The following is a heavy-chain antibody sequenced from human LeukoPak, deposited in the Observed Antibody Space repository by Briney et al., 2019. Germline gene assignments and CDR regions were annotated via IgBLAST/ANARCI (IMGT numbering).Heavy chain of an antibody. V-gene: IGHV3-74*01. J-gene: IGHJ3*02. Sequence: PAGSLRLSCAASGFMFSSYWMHWVRQLPGKGLVWVSRINIDGSTTTYADSVKGRFTISRDNAKNTLYLQMNSLRAEDTAVYYCVRWGTTVTTNIPAFDIWGQGTVVTVSS. CDR1: GFMFSSYW. CDR3: VRWGTTVTTNIPAFDI. CDR2: INIDGSTT. D-gene: IGHD4-17*01.